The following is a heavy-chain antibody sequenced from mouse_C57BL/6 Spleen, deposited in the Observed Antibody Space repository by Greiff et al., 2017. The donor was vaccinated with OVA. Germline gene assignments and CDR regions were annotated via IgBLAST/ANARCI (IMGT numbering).Heavy chain of an antibody. J-gene: IGHJ2*01. CDR1: GYTFTSYW. Sequence: QVQLKQPGAELVRPGSSVKLSCKASGYTFTSYWMHWVKQRPIQGLEWIGNIDPSDSETHYNQKFKDKATLTVDKSSSTAYMQLSSLASEDSAVYYCARAGFGYWGQGTTLTVSS. CDR3: ARAGFGY. CDR2: IDPSDSET. V-gene: IGHV1-52*01.